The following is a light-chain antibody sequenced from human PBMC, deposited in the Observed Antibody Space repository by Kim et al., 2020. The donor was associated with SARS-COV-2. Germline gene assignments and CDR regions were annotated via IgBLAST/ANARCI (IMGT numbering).Light chain of an antibody. CDR3: RQYNSYPLT. J-gene: IGKJ4*01. Sequence: DIQMTQSPSSLSASVGDRVTITCRASQGIAKDLAWFQQKPGKAPKSLVYGASSLQSGAPSRFSGSGSGTELTLTITSLQPEDFAAYFCRQYNSYPLTFGGGTKVDIK. V-gene: IGKV1-16*01. CDR1: QGIAKD. CDR2: GAS.